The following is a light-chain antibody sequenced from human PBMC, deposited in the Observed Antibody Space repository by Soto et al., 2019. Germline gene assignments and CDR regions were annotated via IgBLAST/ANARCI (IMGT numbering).Light chain of an antibody. V-gene: IGKV3D-11*02. J-gene: IGKJ5*01. Sequence: EIVMTQSPATLSVSPGERATLSCRASQSVRGNLAWYQQKPGQAPRILIYDASNRETGIPARFSGSGSGTDFTLTISSLEPEDFAVYYCQQRSNWQITFGQGTRLEIK. CDR3: QQRSNWQIT. CDR1: QSVRGN. CDR2: DAS.